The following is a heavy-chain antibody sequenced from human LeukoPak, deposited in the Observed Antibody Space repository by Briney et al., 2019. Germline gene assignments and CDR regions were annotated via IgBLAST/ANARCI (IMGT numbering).Heavy chain of an antibody. CDR1: XFXFNNYW. V-gene: IGHV3-74*01. D-gene: IGHD1-1*01. CDR3: ARRGTGHGMDV. Sequence: XLXLXXXASXFXFNNYWXHWVRHVPGKGLVWVSRINNDGSSSSYVDSVKGRFTISRDNAKNTLFLQMNSLRAEDTAVYYCARRGTGHGMDVWGQGTTVIVSS. J-gene: IGHJ6*02. CDR2: INNDGSSS.